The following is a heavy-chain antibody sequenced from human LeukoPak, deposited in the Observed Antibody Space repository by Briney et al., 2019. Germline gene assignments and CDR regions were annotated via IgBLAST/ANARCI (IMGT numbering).Heavy chain of an antibody. J-gene: IGHJ4*02. Sequence: ASVKVSCKVSGYTLTELSMHWVRQAPGKGLEWMGGFDPEDGETIYAQKFQGRVTITADKSTSTAYMELSSLRSEDTAVYYCASPEDYYDSSGPFDYWGQGTLVTVSS. D-gene: IGHD3-22*01. CDR3: ASPEDYYDSSGPFDY. V-gene: IGHV1-24*01. CDR1: GYTLTELS. CDR2: FDPEDGET.